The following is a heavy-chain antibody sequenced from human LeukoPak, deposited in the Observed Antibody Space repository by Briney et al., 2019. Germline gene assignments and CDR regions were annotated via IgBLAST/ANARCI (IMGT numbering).Heavy chain of an antibody. D-gene: IGHD6-19*01. J-gene: IGHJ3*02. V-gene: IGHV3-9*03. CDR1: GFTFYDYA. CDR3: AKGPPNIQQWLNGAFDI. CDR2: ISWNSGSI. Sequence: PGGSLRLSCAASGFTFYDYAMHWVRQAPGKGLEWVSGISWNSGSIGYADSVKGRFTLSRDNAKNSLYLQMNSLRAEDMALYSCAKGPPNIQQWLNGAFDIWGQGTMVTVSS.